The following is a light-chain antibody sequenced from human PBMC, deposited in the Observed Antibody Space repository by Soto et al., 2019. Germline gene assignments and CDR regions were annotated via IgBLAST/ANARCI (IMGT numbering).Light chain of an antibody. CDR3: QQYNTPQST. V-gene: IGKV1-5*03. J-gene: IGKJ2*02. Sequence: IQMTQSPATLPASVGDSVTTTCRASQSVGRWLAWYQQKPGKAPQVLIYKASDLKSGVPSRFSGSGSGTEFTLTISSLQPDDFATYYCQQYNTPQSTFGQGTKVDIK. CDR2: KAS. CDR1: QSVGRW.